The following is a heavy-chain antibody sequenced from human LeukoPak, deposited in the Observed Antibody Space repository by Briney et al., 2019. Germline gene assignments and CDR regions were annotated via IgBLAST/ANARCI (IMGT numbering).Heavy chain of an antibody. J-gene: IGHJ4*02. CDR2: IYYSGTT. V-gene: IGHV4-59*01. D-gene: IGHD6-19*01. Sequence: SETLSLTCTVSGGSISNYYWNWIRQPPGKGLEWIGYIYYSGTTNYNPSLKSRVSMSVDTSKNQFSLKLTSVTAADTAVYFCARKQWLPLGGFDFWGQGTLVTVSS. CDR1: GGSISNYY. CDR3: ARKQWLPLGGFDF.